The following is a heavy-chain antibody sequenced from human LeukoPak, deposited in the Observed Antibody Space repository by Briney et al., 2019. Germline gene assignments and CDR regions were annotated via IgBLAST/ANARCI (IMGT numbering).Heavy chain of an antibody. CDR1: GGSISSYY. Sequence: PSETLSLTCTASGGSISSYYWSWIRQPPGKGLEWIGYIYYSGSTNYNPSLKSRVTISVDTSKNQFSLKLSSVTAADTAVYYCARGDSTLFDYWGQGTLVTVSS. V-gene: IGHV4-59*08. J-gene: IGHJ4*02. CDR3: ARGDSTLFDY. D-gene: IGHD6-13*01. CDR2: IYYSGST.